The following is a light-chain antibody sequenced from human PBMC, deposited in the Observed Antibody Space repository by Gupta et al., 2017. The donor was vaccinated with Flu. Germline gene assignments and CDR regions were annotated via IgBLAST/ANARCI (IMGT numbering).Light chain of an antibody. CDR1: QSVSSSY. Sequence: GTLSLSPGERATLSCRASQSVSSSYLAWYQQKPGQAPRLLIYGASSRATGIPDRFSASGSGTDFTLTISRLEPEDFAVYYCQQYGSSPYTFGQGTKLEIK. J-gene: IGKJ2*01. V-gene: IGKV3-20*01. CDR2: GAS. CDR3: QQYGSSPYT.